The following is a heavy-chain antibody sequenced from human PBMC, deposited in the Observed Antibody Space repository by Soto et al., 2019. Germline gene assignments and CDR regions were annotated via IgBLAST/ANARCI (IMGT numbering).Heavy chain of an antibody. J-gene: IGHJ4*02. V-gene: IGHV4-61*01. Sequence: SETLSLTCSVSGGSVSDKTYYWSWIRQPPGKRLEWIGYVYYSGTTNYNPSLKSRVTISVDLSKDRFSLRLSSVTTADTALYYCARTTAVPNTLRSRYFFDYWGQGTLVTVSS. CDR1: GGSVSDKTYY. CDR2: VYYSGTT. D-gene: IGHD4-17*01. CDR3: ARTTAVPNTLRSRYFFDY.